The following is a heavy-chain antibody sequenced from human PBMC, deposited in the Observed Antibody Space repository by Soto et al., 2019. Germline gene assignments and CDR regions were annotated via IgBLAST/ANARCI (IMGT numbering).Heavy chain of an antibody. D-gene: IGHD4-17*01. J-gene: IGHJ6*02. CDR1: GFTFSSYG. V-gene: IGHV3-33*01. CDR2: IWYDGSDK. CDR3: AIARKYGDYACEDYYGMDV. Sequence: QVQLVESGGGVVQPGRSLRLSCAASGFTFSSYGMQWVRQAPGKGLEWVAGIWYDGSDKYYADSGKGRFTISRDNSKNKLYLKMNGLRAEDTAVFYCAIARKYGDYACEDYYGMDVWGQGTTVTVSS.